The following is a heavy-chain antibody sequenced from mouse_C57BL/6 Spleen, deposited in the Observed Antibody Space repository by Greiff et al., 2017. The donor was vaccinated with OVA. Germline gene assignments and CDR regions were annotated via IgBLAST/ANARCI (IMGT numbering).Heavy chain of an antibody. J-gene: IGHJ4*01. V-gene: IGHV2-5*01. CDR2: IWRGGST. CDR1: GFSLTSYG. CDR3: AKKTGTNAMDY. D-gene: IGHD4-1*01. Sequence: VQLQQSGPGLVQPSQSLSITCTVSGFSLTSYGVHWVRQSPGKGLEWLGVIWRGGSTDYNAAFMSRLSITTDNSKSQVFFKMNSLQADDAAIYYCAKKTGTNAMDYWGQGTSVTVSS.